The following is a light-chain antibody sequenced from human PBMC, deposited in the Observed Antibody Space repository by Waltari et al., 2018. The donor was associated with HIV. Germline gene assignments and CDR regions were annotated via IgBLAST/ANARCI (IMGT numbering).Light chain of an antibody. Sequence: QSVLTQPPSVSGAPGQRVTISCTGSSSNIGAGYDVHGYQQLPGTAPKLLIYGNTNRPSGVPDRFSGSKSGTSASLAITGLLVEDEAEYYCQSYDSSLSGYVFGTGTKVTVL. CDR3: QSYDSSLSGYV. J-gene: IGLJ1*01. V-gene: IGLV1-40*01. CDR1: SSNIGAGYD. CDR2: GNT.